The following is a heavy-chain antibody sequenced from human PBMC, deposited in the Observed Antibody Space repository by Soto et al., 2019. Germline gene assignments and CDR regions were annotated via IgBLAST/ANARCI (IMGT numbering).Heavy chain of an antibody. CDR2: ISGSSTYI. CDR1: GFIFSRYT. D-gene: IGHD5-12*01. Sequence: EVQLVGSGGGLVKPGGSLRLSCAASGFIFSRYTMNWVRQAPGKGLEWVSSISGSSTYIYYADSVKGRFTISRGNSLYLQMSSLRAEDTAVYYCVRGWLRDPWMYWGQGTLVTVSS. J-gene: IGHJ4*02. CDR3: VRGWLRDPWMY. V-gene: IGHV3-21*01.